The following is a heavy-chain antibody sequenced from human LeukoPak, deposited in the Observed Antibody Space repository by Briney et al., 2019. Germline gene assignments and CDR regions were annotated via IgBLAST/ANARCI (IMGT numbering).Heavy chain of an antibody. CDR2: IYYSGST. D-gene: IGHD5-24*01. Sequence: PSETLSLTCTVSGGSISSSSYYWGWIRQPPRKGLEWIGSIYYSGSTYYNPSLKSRVTISVDTSKNQFSLKLSSVTAADTAVYYCARDQQDGYNSPVFDYWGQGTLVTVSS. J-gene: IGHJ4*02. CDR1: GGSISSSSYY. CDR3: ARDQQDGYNSPVFDY. V-gene: IGHV4-39*07.